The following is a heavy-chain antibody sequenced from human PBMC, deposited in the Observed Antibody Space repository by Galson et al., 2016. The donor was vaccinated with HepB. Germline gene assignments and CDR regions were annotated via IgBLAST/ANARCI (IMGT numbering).Heavy chain of an antibody. CDR1: GGTFSTYA. CDR3: ATSRGGFGETEPPY. J-gene: IGHJ4*02. V-gene: IGHV1-69*13. Sequence: SVKVSCKASGGTFSTYAISWVRQAPGQGLEWMGGIIPVFGAGNYAQRFQGRVTITADESTSTAHMELSSLRSEDTAVYYCATSRGGFGETEPPYWGQGTLVTVSS. CDR2: IIPVFGAG. D-gene: IGHD3-10*01.